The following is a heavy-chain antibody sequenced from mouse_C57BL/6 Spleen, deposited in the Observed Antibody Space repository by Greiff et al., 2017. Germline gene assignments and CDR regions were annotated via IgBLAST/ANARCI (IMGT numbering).Heavy chain of an antibody. Sequence: VKLMESGAELARPGASVKLSCKASGYTFTSYGISWVKQRTGQGLEWIGEIYPRSGNTYYNEKLKGKATLTADKSSSTAYMELRSLTSEDSAVYFGARENSNEAMDYWGQGTSVTVSS. V-gene: IGHV1-81*01. CDR1: GYTFTSYG. CDR2: IYPRSGNT. D-gene: IGHD2-5*01. CDR3: ARENSNEAMDY. J-gene: IGHJ4*01.